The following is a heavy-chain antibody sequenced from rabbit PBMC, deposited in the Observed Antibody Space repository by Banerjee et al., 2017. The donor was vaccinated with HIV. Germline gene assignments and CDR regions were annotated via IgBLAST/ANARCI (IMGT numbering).Heavy chain of an antibody. D-gene: IGHD1-1*01. CDR1: GFTISGYW. CDR3: AREDVGGSVSL. CDR2: IYPVTETT. Sequence: EQLKESGGRLVQPGGSLTLSCKAFGFTISGYWMNWVRQAPGKGLEWIGIIYPVTETTYYANWVNGRFTISSNTNQNTVSLQMTSLTAADTATYFCAREDVGGSVSLWGPGTLVTV. V-gene: IGHV1S47*01. J-gene: IGHJ4*01.